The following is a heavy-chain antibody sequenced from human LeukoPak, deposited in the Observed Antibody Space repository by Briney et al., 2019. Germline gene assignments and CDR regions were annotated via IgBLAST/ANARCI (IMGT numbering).Heavy chain of an antibody. CDR3: ARGRGYSYGY. V-gene: IGHV4-34*01. D-gene: IGHD5-18*01. J-gene: IGHJ4*02. CDR1: GGSFSGYY. Sequence: SETLSLTCAVYGGSFSGYYWSWIRQPPGKGLEWIGEINHSGSTNYNPSLKSRVTIPVDTSKNQFSLKLSSVTAADTAVYYCARGRGYSYGYWGQGTLVTVSS. CDR2: INHSGST.